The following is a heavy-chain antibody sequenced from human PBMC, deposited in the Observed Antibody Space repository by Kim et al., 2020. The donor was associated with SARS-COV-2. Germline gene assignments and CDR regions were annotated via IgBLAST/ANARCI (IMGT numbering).Heavy chain of an antibody. CDR2: VHHSGKT. J-gene: IGHJ4*02. D-gene: IGHD2-21*01. CDR3: ARRYCRGECVVGSYFDP. Sequence: SETLSLTCTVSGASVIETSWWGVVRQSSGKGLEWIGEVHHSGKTNYNPYLRSRLTMTMEKSRNQFSLSLTSMTAADAAVYYCARRYCRGECVVGSYFDPWGQGVLVAVSS. V-gene: IGHV4-4*02. CDR1: GASVIETSW.